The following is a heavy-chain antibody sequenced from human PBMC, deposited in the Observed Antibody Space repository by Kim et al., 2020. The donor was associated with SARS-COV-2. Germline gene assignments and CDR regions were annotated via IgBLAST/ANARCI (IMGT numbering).Heavy chain of an antibody. J-gene: IGHJ3*02. CDR1: GFTVSSNY. CDR3: ARARGCSSTSCHGAFAFDI. CDR2: IYSGGST. V-gene: IGHV3-53*01. D-gene: IGHD2-2*01. Sequence: GGSLRLSCTASGFTVSSNYMSWVRQAPGKGLEWVSVIYSGGSTYYADSVKGRFTISRDNSKNTLYLQMNSLRAEDTAVYYCARARGCSSTSCHGAFAFDIWGQGTMVTVSS.